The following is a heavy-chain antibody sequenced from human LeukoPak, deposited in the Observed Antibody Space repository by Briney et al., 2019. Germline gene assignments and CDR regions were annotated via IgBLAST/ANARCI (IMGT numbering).Heavy chain of an antibody. Sequence: ASVKVSCKAPGYTFTGYGIAWVRQAPGEGLELVGWIAAYNGLTNYAQNLQDRLTLTRDTSTTTAFMELRNLTSDDTAIYFCARSYGLEADYWGRGTLVTVSS. CDR1: GYTFTGYG. J-gene: IGHJ4*02. CDR3: ARSYGLEADY. V-gene: IGHV1-18*01. CDR2: IAAYNGLT. D-gene: IGHD3-16*02.